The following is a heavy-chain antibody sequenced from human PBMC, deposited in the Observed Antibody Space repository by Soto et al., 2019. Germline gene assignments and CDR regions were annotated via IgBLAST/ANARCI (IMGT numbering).Heavy chain of an antibody. CDR1: GFTFFTSA. D-gene: IGHD2-21*02. J-gene: IGHJ4*02. V-gene: IGHV1-58*01. Sequence: SVKVSCKASGFTFFTSAVQWVRQARGQRLEWIGWIVVGSGNTNYAQKFEERVTITRDMSTNTAYMELTSLRSEDTAVHYCAADPYCGGDCYFDYWGQGIMVTVSS. CDR2: IVVGSGNT. CDR3: AADPYCGGDCYFDY.